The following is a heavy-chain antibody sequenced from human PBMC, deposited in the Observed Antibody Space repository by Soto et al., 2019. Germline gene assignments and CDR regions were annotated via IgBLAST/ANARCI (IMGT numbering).Heavy chain of an antibody. CDR2: IYYSGST. Sequence: PSETLSLTCTVSGGSISSGDYFWSWIRQPPGKGLEWIGYIYYSGSTYYDPSLKSRVTISVDTSKNQFSLKLSSVTAADTALYSCASGPTYQTYKDNRSAHKFDYWGQGTLVTVSS. V-gene: IGHV4-30-4*01. J-gene: IGHJ4*02. CDR1: GGSISSGDYF. D-gene: IGHD2-15*01. CDR3: ASGPTYQTYKDNRSAHKFDY.